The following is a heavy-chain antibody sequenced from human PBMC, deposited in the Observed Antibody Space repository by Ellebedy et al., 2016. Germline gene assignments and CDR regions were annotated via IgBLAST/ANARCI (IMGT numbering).Heavy chain of an antibody. J-gene: IGHJ5*02. CDR2: INHSGST. CDR3: ARDQTTVTGLNWFDP. V-gene: IGHV4-34*01. Sequence: SETLSLXXAVYGGSFSGYYRSWVRQPPGKGLEWIGEINHSGSTNYNPSLKSRVTISVDTSKNQFSLKLSSVTAADTAVYYCARDQTTVTGLNWFDPWGQGTLVTVSS. D-gene: IGHD4-17*01. CDR1: GGSFSGYY.